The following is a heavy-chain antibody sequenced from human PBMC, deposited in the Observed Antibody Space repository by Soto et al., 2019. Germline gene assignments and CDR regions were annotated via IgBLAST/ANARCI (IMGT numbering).Heavy chain of an antibody. V-gene: IGHV1-69*06. CDR2: IIPIFGTA. J-gene: IGHJ3*02. Sequence: SVKVSCKASGGTFSSYAISWVRQAPGQGLEWMGGIIPIFGTANYAQKFQGRVTITADKSTSTAYMELSSLRSEDTAVYYCARDRDYGANSDAFDIWGQGXMVTV. CDR3: ARDRDYGANSDAFDI. CDR1: GGTFSSYA. D-gene: IGHD4-17*01.